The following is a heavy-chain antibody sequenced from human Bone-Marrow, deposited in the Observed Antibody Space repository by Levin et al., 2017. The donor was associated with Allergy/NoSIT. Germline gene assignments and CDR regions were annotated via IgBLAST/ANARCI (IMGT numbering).Heavy chain of an antibody. CDR1: GGSFSGYY. CDR2: INHSGST. CDR3: ARDPDFWSGYYTVMNQNYYYGMDV. Sequence: SETLSLTCAVYGGSFSGYYWSWIRQPPGKGLEWIGEINHSGSTNYNPSLKSRVTISVDTSKNQFSLKLSSVTAADTAVYYCARDPDFWSGYYTVMNQNYYYGMDVWGQGTTVTVSS. V-gene: IGHV4-34*01. J-gene: IGHJ6*02. D-gene: IGHD3-3*01.